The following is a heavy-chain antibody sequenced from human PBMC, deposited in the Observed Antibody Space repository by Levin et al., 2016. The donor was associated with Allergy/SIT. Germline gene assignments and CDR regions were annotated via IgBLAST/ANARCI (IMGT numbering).Heavy chain of an antibody. CDR3: ARHEYSDWYFDY. Sequence: PGKGLEWIGTIYFLGSTYYNPSLKSRVTISVDTSKNQFSLNLRSVTAADTAVYYCARHEYSDWYFDYWGQGSLVTVSS. CDR2: IYFLGST. D-gene: IGHD4-11*01. V-gene: IGHV4-39*01. J-gene: IGHJ4*02.